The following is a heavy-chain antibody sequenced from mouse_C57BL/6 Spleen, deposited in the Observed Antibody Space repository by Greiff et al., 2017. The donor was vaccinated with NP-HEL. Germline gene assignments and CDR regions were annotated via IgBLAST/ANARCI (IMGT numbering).Heavy chain of an antibody. Sequence: QVQLKQPGAELVKPGASVKLSCKASGYTFTSYWMHWVKQRPGRGLEWIGRIDPNSGGTKYNEKFKSKATLTVDKPSSTAYMQLSSLTSEDSAVYYCARREIYDAMDYWGQGTSVTVSS. CDR3: ARREIYDAMDY. J-gene: IGHJ4*01. CDR2: IDPNSGGT. CDR1: GYTFTSYW. V-gene: IGHV1-72*01.